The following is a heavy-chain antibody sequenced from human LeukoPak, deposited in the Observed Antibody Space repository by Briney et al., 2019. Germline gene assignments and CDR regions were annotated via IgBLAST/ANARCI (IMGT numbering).Heavy chain of an antibody. CDR1: GFTFRNYG. D-gene: IGHD2-15*01. CDR2: ISYDGSNK. Sequence: GGSLRLSCAASGFTFRNYGMHWVRPAPGKGLEWVAVISYDGSNKYYTDSVKGRFTISRDNSKNTLYLQMNSLKTEDTAVYYCAKDRAHCSGGSCSYFDYWGQGTLVTVSS. CDR3: AKDRAHCSGGSCSYFDY. V-gene: IGHV3-30*18. J-gene: IGHJ4*02.